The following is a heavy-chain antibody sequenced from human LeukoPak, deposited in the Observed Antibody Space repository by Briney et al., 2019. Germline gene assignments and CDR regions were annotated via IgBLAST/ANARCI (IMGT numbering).Heavy chain of an antibody. CDR2: ISSGSDYI. D-gene: IGHD2-2*01. V-gene: IGHV3-21*01. Sequence: MPGGSLRLSCAASGFTFSSYAMHWVRQAPGKGLEWVSAISSGSDYIYYTDPVKGRFTLTRDNARNSVYLQMNSLRAEDTAVYYCARIFGSASGYGMDVWGQGTTVTVSS. CDR1: GFTFSSYA. CDR3: ARIFGSASGYGMDV. J-gene: IGHJ6*02.